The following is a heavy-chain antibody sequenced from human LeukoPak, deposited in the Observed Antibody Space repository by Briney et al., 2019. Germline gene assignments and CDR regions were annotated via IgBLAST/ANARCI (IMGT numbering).Heavy chain of an antibody. J-gene: IGHJ5*02. Sequence: GGSLRLSCAASGFTFSDYYMSWIRQAPGKGLEWVSYISSSGSTIYYADSVKGRFTISRDNAKNSLYLQMNSLRAEDTAVYYCARAVITMVRGVIIGWFDPWGQGTLVTVSS. D-gene: IGHD3-10*01. V-gene: IGHV3-11*04. CDR2: ISSSGSTI. CDR3: ARAVITMVRGVIIGWFDP. CDR1: GFTFSDYY.